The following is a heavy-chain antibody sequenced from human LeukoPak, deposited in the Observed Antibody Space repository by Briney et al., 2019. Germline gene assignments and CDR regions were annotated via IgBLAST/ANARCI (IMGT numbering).Heavy chain of an antibody. D-gene: IGHD3-10*01. Sequence: SETLSLTCAVYGGSFSGYYWSWIRQPPGKGLEWIGEINHSGSTNYNPSLKSRVTISVDTSKNQFSLKLSSVTAADTAVYYCARDQGTAGSQCAFDIWGQGTMVTVSS. CDR3: ARDQGTAGSQCAFDI. J-gene: IGHJ3*02. CDR2: INHSGST. CDR1: GGSFSGYY. V-gene: IGHV4-34*01.